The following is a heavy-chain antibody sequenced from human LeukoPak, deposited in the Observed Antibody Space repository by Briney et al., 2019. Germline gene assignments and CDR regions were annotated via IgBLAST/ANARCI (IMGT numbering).Heavy chain of an antibody. V-gene: IGHV4-59*08. J-gene: IGHJ4*02. D-gene: IGHD1-1*01. CDR3: ARHRDDPAGYFDY. CDR1: GGSISSYY. Sequence: SETLSLTCTVSGGSISSYYWSWIRQPPGKGLEWIGYIYYSGSTNYNPSLKGRVTISVDTSKNQFSLKLSSVTAADTAVYYCARHRDDPAGYFDYWGQGTLVTVSS. CDR2: IYYSGST.